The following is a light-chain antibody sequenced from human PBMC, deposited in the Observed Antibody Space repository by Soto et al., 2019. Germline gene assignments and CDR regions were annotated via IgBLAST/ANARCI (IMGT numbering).Light chain of an antibody. CDR2: EVT. J-gene: IGLJ1*01. V-gene: IGLV2-8*01. Sequence: QSALTQPPSASGSPGQSVTISCTGTSSDVGTYKYVSWYQQHPGKAPKLMIYEVTKRPSGVPDRFSGSKSGNTASLTVSGLQAEDEADYYCSSYAGSYTHVFGTGTKVTVL. CDR3: SSYAGSYTHV. CDR1: SSDVGTYKY.